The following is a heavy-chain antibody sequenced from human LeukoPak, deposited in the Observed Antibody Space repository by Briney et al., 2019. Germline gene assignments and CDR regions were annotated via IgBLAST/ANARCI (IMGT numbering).Heavy chain of an antibody. V-gene: IGHV4-59*01. Sequence: SETLSLTCTVSGGSISSYYWSWIRQPPGKGLEWIGYIYYSGSTNYNPSLKSRVTISVDTSKNQFSLKLSSVTAADTAVYYCARGRIWSGHYTTWFDPWGQGTLVTVSS. J-gene: IGHJ5*02. D-gene: IGHD3-3*01. CDR3: ARGRIWSGHYTTWFDP. CDR2: IYYSGST. CDR1: GGSISSYY.